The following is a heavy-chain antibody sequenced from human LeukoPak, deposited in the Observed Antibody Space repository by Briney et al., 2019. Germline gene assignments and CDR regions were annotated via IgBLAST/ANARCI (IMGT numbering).Heavy chain of an antibody. CDR2: IIPIFGTA. V-gene: IGHV1-69*01. CDR1: GGTFSSYA. D-gene: IGHD5-18*01. Sequence: SVKVSCKASGGTFSSYAISWVRQAPGQGLEWMGGIIPIFGTANYAQKFQGRVTITADESTSTAYMELSSLRSEDTAVYYCALSTGYSYGRFDLWGRGTLVTVSS. CDR3: ALSTGYSYGRFDL. J-gene: IGHJ2*01.